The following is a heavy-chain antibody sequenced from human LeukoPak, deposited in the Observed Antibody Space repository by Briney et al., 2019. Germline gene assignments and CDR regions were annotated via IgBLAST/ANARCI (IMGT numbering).Heavy chain of an antibody. J-gene: IGHJ6*01. CDR3: ARGLAHMVAKTHDYYYYGMDV. Sequence: ASVTVSCKSSGSTFTSSNIHWVRQAPGQGLEWMGIINSSGGSTTYAQKFQVRVTMTSDTSTCRVYMELSRLRSEDTAVYCCARGLAHMVAKTHDYYYYGMDVWGQASTVTVSS. CDR2: INSSGGST. D-gene: IGHD2-21*01. V-gene: IGHV1-46*01. CDR1: GSTFTSSN.